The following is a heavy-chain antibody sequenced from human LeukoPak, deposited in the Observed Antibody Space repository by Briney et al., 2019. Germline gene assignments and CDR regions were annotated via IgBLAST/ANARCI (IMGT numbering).Heavy chain of an antibody. D-gene: IGHD3-10*01. CDR1: GGSISSSNW. CDR2: IYHSGST. V-gene: IGHV4-4*02. Sequence: SETLSLTCAVPGGSISSSNWWSWVRQPPGKGLEWIGEIYHSGSTNYNPSLKSRVTISVDKSKNQFSLKLSSVTAADTAVYYCARRGATMVRGVMIDYWGQGTLVTVSS. CDR3: ARRGATMVRGVMIDY. J-gene: IGHJ4*02.